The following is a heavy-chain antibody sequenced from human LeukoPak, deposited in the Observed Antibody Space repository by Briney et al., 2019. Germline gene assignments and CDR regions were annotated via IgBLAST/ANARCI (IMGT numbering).Heavy chain of an antibody. CDR1: GFTSSSYA. V-gene: IGHV3-7*01. CDR3: TRRLDD. D-gene: IGHD3-16*01. J-gene: IGHJ4*02. CDR2: IKHDESEK. Sequence: GGSLRLSCAASGFTSSSYAMSWVRQAPGKGLEWVANIKHDESEKNYLDSVKGRFTISRDNAQNSLYLQMNGLRVEDTAVYYCTRRLDDWGQGTLVTVSS.